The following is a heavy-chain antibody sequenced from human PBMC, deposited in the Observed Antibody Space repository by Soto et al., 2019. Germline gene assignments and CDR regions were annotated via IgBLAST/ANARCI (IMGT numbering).Heavy chain of an antibody. CDR2: IYYSGST. Sequence: RSLTCTVSGGSISSGGYYWSWIRQHPGKGLEWIGYIYYSGSTYYNPSLKSRVTISVDTSKNQFSLKLSSVTAADTAVYYCASSETGEEGFDAFDIWGQGTMVTVSS. CDR1: GGSISSGGYY. CDR3: ASSETGEEGFDAFDI. D-gene: IGHD7-27*01. J-gene: IGHJ3*02. V-gene: IGHV4-31*03.